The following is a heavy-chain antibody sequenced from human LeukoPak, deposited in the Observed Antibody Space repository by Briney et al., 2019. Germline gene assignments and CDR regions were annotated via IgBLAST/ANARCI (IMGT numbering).Heavy chain of an antibody. J-gene: IGHJ4*02. CDR3: ASSQWEPYYFDY. D-gene: IGHD1-26*01. CDR2: ISHDGSNN. Sequence: GGSLRLSCAASGFTFSNYGMHWVRQAPGKGLEWVVVISHDGSNNNYADSVKGRFTISRDNSKNTLYLQMNSLRPEDTAVYYCASSQWEPYYFDYWGQGTLVTVSS. CDR1: GFTFSNYG. V-gene: IGHV3-30*03.